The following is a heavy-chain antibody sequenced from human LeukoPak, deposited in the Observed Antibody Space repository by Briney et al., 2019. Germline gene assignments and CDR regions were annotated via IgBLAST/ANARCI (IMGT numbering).Heavy chain of an antibody. CDR3: ARDDSVRSSYMDV. J-gene: IGHJ6*03. V-gene: IGHV1-46*01. D-gene: IGHD2-21*01. CDR2: INPSSGIT. Sequence: ASVKVSCKASGYTFTNFYMHWVRQAPGQGLEWMGIINPSSGITNYAQKLQGRVTMTTDTSTGTAYMELRSLRSDDTAVYYCARDDSVRSSYMDVWGKGTTVTISS. CDR1: GYTFTNFY.